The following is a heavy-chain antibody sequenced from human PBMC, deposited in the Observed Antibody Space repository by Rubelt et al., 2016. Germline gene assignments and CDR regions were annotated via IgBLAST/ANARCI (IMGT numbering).Heavy chain of an antibody. J-gene: IGHJ5*02. CDR1: GFSFNIYE. CDR2: ITASGGAS. V-gene: IGHV3-48*03. CDR3: VRDEYGVGGDP. D-gene: IGHD2/OR15-2a*01. Sequence: EVQLVESGGGLVQPGGSLRLSCAASGFSFNIYEMNWVRQAPGKGLEWVSYITASGGASHYAEAVKGRFTGSRDNAKNLLYLQMNNVTDDDTALYYCVRDEYGVGGDPWGQGTLVTVSS.